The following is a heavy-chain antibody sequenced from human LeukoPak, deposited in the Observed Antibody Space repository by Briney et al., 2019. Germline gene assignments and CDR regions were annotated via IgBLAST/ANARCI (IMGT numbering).Heavy chain of an antibody. J-gene: IGHJ4*02. CDR3: VRSSTYHLFDD. Sequence: SETLSLTRIVSGGSISDSYWSFIRQPPGRGLEWIGSISYSGSAYYNPSLKSRVTISVDTSKNQFSLKLSSVTAADTAVYYCVRSSTYHLFDDWGQGTLVTVSS. CDR1: GGSISDSY. D-gene: IGHD2-15*01. CDR2: ISYSGSA. V-gene: IGHV4-59*08.